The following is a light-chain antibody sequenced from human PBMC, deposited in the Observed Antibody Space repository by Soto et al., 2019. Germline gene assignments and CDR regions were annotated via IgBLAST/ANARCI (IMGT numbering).Light chain of an antibody. CDR1: QSFRGL. V-gene: IGKV3-11*01. CDR2: DAY. Sequence: VLLTQSPFTLSLSPLERATLSCRASQSFRGLLAWYQQKPGQAPRLLIYDAYNRATGIPPRFSGSGSGTDFTLTISSLEPEDSAVYYCQQRHMWPITFGQGTRLEIK. J-gene: IGKJ5*01. CDR3: QQRHMWPIT.